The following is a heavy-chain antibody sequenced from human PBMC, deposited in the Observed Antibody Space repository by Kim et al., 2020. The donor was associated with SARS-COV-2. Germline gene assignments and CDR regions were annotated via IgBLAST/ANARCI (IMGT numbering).Heavy chain of an antibody. CDR3: ARGFNVVVVAATHFDY. CDR1: GGSFSGYY. V-gene: IGHV4-34*01. J-gene: IGHJ4*02. D-gene: IGHD2-15*01. CDR2: INHSGST. Sequence: SETLSLTCAVYGGSFSGYYWSWIRQPPGKGLEWIGEINHSGSTNYNPSLKSRVTISVDTSKNQFSLKLSSVTAADTAVYYCARGFNVVVVAATHFDYWGQGTLVTVSS.